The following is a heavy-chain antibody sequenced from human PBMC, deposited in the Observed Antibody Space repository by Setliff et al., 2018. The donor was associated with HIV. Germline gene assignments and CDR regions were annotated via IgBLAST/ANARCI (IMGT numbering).Heavy chain of an antibody. CDR3: ARHKSQPYYFDY. CDR1: DGSISSYY. V-gene: IGHV4-59*08. CDR2: IYYSGST. Sequence: PSETLSLTCTVSDGSISSYYWSWIRQPPGKGLEWIGYIYYSGSTNYNPSLKSRVTISVDTSKNQFSLKLSSVTAADTAVYYCARHKSQPYYFDYWGQGTLVTVSS. J-gene: IGHJ4*02.